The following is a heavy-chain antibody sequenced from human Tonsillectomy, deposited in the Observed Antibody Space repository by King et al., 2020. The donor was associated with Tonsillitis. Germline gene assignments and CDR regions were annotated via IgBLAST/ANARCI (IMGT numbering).Heavy chain of an antibody. D-gene: IGHD4-23*01. J-gene: IGHJ4*02. Sequence: TLKESGPVLVRPPETLTLTCTVSGFSLSNAGLAVSWVRQPPGKALEWLAHIVSNDEKTYNTTLESRLTISKDTSKSQVVLIMTNMDPVDTATYYCARIFGDYSGVFDFWGQGTLVTVSS. CDR2: IVSNDEK. CDR3: ARIFGDYSGVFDF. CDR1: GFSLSNAGLA. V-gene: IGHV2-26*01.